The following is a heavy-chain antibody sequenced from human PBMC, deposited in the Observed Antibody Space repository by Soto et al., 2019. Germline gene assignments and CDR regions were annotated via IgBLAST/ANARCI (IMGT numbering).Heavy chain of an antibody. D-gene: IGHD6-19*01. V-gene: IGHV4-4*07. CDR1: GDSMNVYY. J-gene: IGHJ3*02. CDR3: ARLQFPDVTGAFNI. Sequence: PSETLSLTCAVSGDSMNVYYWWGWIRQPAGKGLEYIGRIHVNGNNNYNPSIRSRVTMSVDTSKDQFSLRLSYVTAADTAMYYCARLQFPDVTGAFNIWGQGTMVTVSS. CDR2: IHVNGNN.